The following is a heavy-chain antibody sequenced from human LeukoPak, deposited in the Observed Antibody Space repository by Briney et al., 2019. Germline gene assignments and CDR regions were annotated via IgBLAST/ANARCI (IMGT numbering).Heavy chain of an antibody. V-gene: IGHV3-7*01. CDR3: ARDYYGSGSYDLFDY. D-gene: IGHD3-10*01. Sequence: GGSLRLSCAASGFTFSSYWMSWVRQAPGKGLEWVANIKQDGSEKYYVDSVKGRFTISRDNAKNSLYLQMNSLRAEDTAVYYCARDYYGSGSYDLFDYWGQGTLVTVSS. J-gene: IGHJ4*02. CDR2: IKQDGSEK. CDR1: GFTFSSYW.